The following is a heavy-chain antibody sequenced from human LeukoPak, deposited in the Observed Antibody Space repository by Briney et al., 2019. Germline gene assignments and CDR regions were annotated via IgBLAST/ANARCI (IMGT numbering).Heavy chain of an antibody. CDR3: AKGDYYDSSGYYGGTFDY. CDR2: ISWDGGST. CDR1: GFTFDDYT. Sequence: GGSLRLSCAASGFTFDDYTMHWVRQASGKGLEWVSLISWDGGSTYYADSVKGRFTISRDNSKNSLYLQMNSLRTEDTALYYCAKGDYYDSSGYYGGTFDYWGQGTLVTVSS. D-gene: IGHD3-22*01. V-gene: IGHV3-43*01. J-gene: IGHJ4*02.